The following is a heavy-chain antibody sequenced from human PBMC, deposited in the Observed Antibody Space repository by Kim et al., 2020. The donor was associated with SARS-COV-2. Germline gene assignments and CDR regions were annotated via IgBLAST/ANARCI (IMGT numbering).Heavy chain of an antibody. V-gene: IGHV1-3*01. D-gene: IGHD2-8*02. CDR3: ARDLFHTGFDY. J-gene: IGHJ4*02. Sequence: TFSQQVQGRVTFTRDTSANTASMELSSLGSEDTAVYYCARDLFHTGFDYWGQGTLVAVSS.